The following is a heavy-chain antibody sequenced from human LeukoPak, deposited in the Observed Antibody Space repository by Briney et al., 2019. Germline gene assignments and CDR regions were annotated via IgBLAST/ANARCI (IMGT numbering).Heavy chain of an antibody. CDR2: IYYSGST. D-gene: IGHD3-9*01. Sequence: SETLSLTCTVSGGSISSGGYYWSWIRQHPGKGLEWIGYIYYSGSTYYNPSLKSRVTISVDTSKSQFSLRLSSVTAADTAMYYCARGPLTDYYYFDSWGQGTLVTVSS. J-gene: IGHJ4*02. CDR3: ARGPLTDYYYFDS. CDR1: GGSISSGGYY. V-gene: IGHV4-61*08.